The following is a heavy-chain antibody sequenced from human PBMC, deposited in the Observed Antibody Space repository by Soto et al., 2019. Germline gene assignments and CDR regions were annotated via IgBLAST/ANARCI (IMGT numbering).Heavy chain of an antibody. Sequence: QVQLVESGGGVVQPGRSLRLSCAASGFTFSSYGMHWVRQAPGKGLEWVAVIWYDGSNKYYADSVKGRFTISRDNSKNTLYLQMNSLRAEDTAVYYCARVRGEGDYVLWTCDYGGQGTLVTVSS. CDR2: IWYDGSNK. J-gene: IGHJ4*02. V-gene: IGHV3-33*01. CDR3: ARVRGEGDYVLWTCDY. CDR1: GFTFSSYG. D-gene: IGHD4-17*01.